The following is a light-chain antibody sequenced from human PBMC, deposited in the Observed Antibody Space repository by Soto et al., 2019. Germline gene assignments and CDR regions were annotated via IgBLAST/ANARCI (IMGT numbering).Light chain of an antibody. Sequence: QSALTQPASVSGSPGQSITISCTGTNSDVGSHNFVSWYQQYPGKAPKLLIYEASKRPSGLSNRFSGSKSGNTASLTISGLQAEDEGDYYCRSLSKRDTWAFGRGTKLTVL. CDR3: RSLSKRDTWA. CDR1: NSDVGSHNF. J-gene: IGLJ3*02. V-gene: IGLV2-23*01. CDR2: EAS.